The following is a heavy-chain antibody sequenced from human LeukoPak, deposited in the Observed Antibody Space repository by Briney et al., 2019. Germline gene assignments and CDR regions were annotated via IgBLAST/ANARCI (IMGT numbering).Heavy chain of an antibody. CDR2: ISGSGGST. D-gene: IGHD5-12*01. Sequence: GGSLRLSCAASGFTFSSYDMSWVRQAPGKGLEWVSAISGSGGSTYYADSVKGRFTISRDNSKNTLYLQMNSLRAEDTAVYYCAKRSGYEPGDEWFDPWGQGTLVTVSS. V-gene: IGHV3-23*01. CDR1: GFTFSSYD. CDR3: AKRSGYEPGDEWFDP. J-gene: IGHJ5*02.